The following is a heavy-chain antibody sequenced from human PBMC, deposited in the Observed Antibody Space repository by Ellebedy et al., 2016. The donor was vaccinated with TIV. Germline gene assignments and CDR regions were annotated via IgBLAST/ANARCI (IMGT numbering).Heavy chain of an antibody. J-gene: IGHJ4*02. CDR3: AKGGSYYGDPFDY. CDR1: GFTFSAYW. Sequence: GESLKISCAASGFTFSAYWMTWVRQPPGKGLEWVANINQDGSEKYYVDSVKGRFTISGDNAKKSLYLQMNSLRAEDTAVYYCAKGGSYYGDPFDYWGQGTLVTVSS. D-gene: IGHD1-26*01. V-gene: IGHV3-7*01. CDR2: INQDGSEK.